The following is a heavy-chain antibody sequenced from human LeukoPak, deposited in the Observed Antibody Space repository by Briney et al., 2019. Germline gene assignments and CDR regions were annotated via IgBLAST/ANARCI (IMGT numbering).Heavy chain of an antibody. CDR1: GFGFSYAW. CDR2: IKRKSDGETT. J-gene: IGHJ4*02. V-gene: IGHV3-15*01. D-gene: IGHD5-18*01. CDR3: TTAPSGYAYMNGWHLDY. Sequence: GGSLRLSCAASGFGFSYAWMSWVRQAPGKGPEWTGRIKRKSDGETTDYAAPVKGRFTISRDDSKNTLFLQMNSLKTEDTAFYYCTTAPSGYAYMNGWHLDYWGQGALVTVSS.